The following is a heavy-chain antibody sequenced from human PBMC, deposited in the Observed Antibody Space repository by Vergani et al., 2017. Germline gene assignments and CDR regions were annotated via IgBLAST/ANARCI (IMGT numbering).Heavy chain of an antibody. Sequence: VQLVQSGAEVKKPGATMKISCKVSGYTLTDLYMNWVTQAPGKGLEWMGLVDPEDGETIYAEKFKGRVTIAADTSTDTAHLELSSLRSGDTAVYYCAAPRTVTTGGMYVWLRATTV. CDR3: AAPRTVTTGGMYV. J-gene: IGHJ6*01. V-gene: IGHV1-69-2*01. CDR1: GYTLTDLY. D-gene: IGHD4-17*01. CDR2: VDPEDGET.